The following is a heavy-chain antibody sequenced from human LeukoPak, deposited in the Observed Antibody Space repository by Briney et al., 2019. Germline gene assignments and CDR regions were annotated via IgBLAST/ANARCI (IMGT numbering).Heavy chain of an antibody. CDR1: GGTFSSYA. J-gene: IGHJ6*03. Sequence: ASVKVSCKASGGTFSSYAISWVRQAPGQGREWMGRIIPIFGTANYAQKFQGRVTITADKSTSTAYMELSSMRSEDTAVYYCARAQAVTTLMDVWGKGTTVTVSS. D-gene: IGHD4-17*01. V-gene: IGHV1-69*06. CDR2: IIPIFGTA. CDR3: ARAQAVTTLMDV.